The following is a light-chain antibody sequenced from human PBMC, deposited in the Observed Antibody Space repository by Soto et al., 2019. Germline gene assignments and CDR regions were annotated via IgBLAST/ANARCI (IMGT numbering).Light chain of an antibody. CDR3: QQYSDCPLT. Sequence: EIVLTQSPATLSLSPGERATLSCRASQSVRSHLAWFQQKPCQAPRLLLYGVSTRATGMPDRFSGSGSGTDFTLISSSLQSEDFAVYYGQQYSDCPLTFGGGTKVEIK. V-gene: IGKV3D-15*01. CDR1: QSVRSH. J-gene: IGKJ4*01. CDR2: GVS.